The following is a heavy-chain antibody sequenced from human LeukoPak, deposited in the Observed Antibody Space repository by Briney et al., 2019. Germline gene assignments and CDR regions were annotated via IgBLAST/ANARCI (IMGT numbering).Heavy chain of an antibody. CDR3: ARDGVRDGYNLIDY. CDR1: GYTFTGYY. V-gene: IGHV1-2*02. D-gene: IGHD5-24*01. J-gene: IGHJ4*02. CDR2: INPNSGGT. Sequence: ASVKVSCKASGYTFTGYYIHWVRQAPGQGLEWMGWINPNSGGTNYAQKFQGRVTMTRDTSISTAYMELSRLRSDDTAMYYCARDGVRDGYNLIDYWGQGTLVTVSS.